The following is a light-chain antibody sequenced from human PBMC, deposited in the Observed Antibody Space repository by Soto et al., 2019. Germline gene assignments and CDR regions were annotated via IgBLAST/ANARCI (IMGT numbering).Light chain of an antibody. Sequence: SPGTLSLSPGERATLSCRASQSVSRSYLAWYQQKPGQAPRLLIYGASSRATGIPDRFSGSGSGTDFTLTISRLEPEDFAVYCCQKYGGSAPITFGQGTRLEIK. J-gene: IGKJ5*01. V-gene: IGKV3-20*01. CDR3: QKYGGSAPIT. CDR1: QSVSRSY. CDR2: GAS.